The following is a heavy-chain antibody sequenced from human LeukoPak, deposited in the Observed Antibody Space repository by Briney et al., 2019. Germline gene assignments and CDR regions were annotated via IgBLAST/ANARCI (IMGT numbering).Heavy chain of an antibody. J-gene: IGHJ4*02. D-gene: IGHD1-26*01. CDR2: IRYDGSNK. CDR3: AKDPPGTPHSGSYPRPPLDDY. V-gene: IGHV3-30*02. CDR1: GFTFSSYG. Sequence: GGSLRLSCAASGFTFSSYGMHWVRQAPGKGLEWVAFIRYDGSNKYYADSVKGRFTISRDNSKNTLYLQMNSLRAEDTAVYYCAKDPPGTPHSGSYPRPPLDDYWGQGTLVTVSS.